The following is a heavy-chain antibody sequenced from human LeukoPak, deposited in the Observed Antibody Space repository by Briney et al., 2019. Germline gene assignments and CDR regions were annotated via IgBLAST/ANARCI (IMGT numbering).Heavy chain of an antibody. Sequence: PGGPLRLSCAASGFTFSNYAMHWLRQAPGKGLEGVAVISYDGSNKYYADSVKGRFTISRDNSKNTLYLQMNSLRAEDTAVYYCARVSTMVYYYYYGMDVWGQGTTVTVSS. CDR2: ISYDGSNK. V-gene: IGHV3-30-3*01. J-gene: IGHJ6*02. CDR1: GFTFSNYA. CDR3: ARVSTMVYYYYYGMDV. D-gene: IGHD3-10*01.